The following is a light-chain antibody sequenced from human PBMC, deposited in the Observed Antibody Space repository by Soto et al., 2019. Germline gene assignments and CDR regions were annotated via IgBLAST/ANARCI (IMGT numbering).Light chain of an antibody. V-gene: IGKV1-9*01. CDR1: QGISSV. CDR2: GAS. Sequence: IQLTQSPSSLSASVGDRVTITCRASQGISSVLAWYQEKPGKAPKLLLYGASTLQSGVPSRFGGSGSGTDFTLTIGSLQAEDFASDFFQQLNSFPIPFGPGTTVDIK. J-gene: IGKJ3*01. CDR3: QQLNSFPIP.